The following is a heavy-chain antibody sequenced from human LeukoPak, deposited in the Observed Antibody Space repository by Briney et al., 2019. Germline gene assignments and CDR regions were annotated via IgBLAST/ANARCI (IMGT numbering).Heavy chain of an antibody. D-gene: IGHD6-19*01. CDR1: GYTFTGYY. V-gene: IGHV1-2*02. Sequence: GASVKVSCKASGYTFTGYYMHWVRQAPGQGLEWMGWINPNSGGTNYAQKFQGRVTMTRDTSISTAYMELSRLRSDDTAVYYCARLAVAGTGYYFDYWGQGTLVTVSP. J-gene: IGHJ4*02. CDR3: ARLAVAGTGYYFDY. CDR2: INPNSGGT.